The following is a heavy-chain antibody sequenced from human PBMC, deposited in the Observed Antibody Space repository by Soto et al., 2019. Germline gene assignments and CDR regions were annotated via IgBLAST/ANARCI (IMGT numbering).Heavy chain of an antibody. CDR3: VRTSLVVAVATREDF. J-gene: IGHJ4*02. CDR1: GFTFSNYW. Sequence: EVQLVESGGGLVQPGESLRLSCAASGFTFSNYWMHWVRQAPGKGLVWVSRIDSDGSRITYADFVKGRFTISRDNAKNTVYLHMNSLTADDTDVYYCVRTSLVVAVATREDFWGQGTLVTVSS. CDR2: IDSDGSRI. D-gene: IGHD2-15*01. V-gene: IGHV3-74*01.